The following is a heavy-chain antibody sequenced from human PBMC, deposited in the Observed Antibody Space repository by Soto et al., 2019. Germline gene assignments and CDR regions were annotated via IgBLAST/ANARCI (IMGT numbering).Heavy chain of an antibody. J-gene: IGHJ4*02. CDR1: GGSISSYY. V-gene: IGHV4-59*01. D-gene: IGHD6-13*01. Sequence: PSETLSLTCTVSGGSISSYYWSWIRQPPGKGLEWIGYIYYSGSTNYNPSLKSRVTISVDTSKNQFSLKLSSVTAADTAVYYCARFHIAAAGRGDFDYWGQGTLVTVSS. CDR3: ARFHIAAAGRGDFDY. CDR2: IYYSGST.